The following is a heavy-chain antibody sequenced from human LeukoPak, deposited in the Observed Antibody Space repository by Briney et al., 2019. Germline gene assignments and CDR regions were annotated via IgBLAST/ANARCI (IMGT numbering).Heavy chain of an antibody. D-gene: IGHD3-16*02. CDR3: ARWSIMITFGGVNVPVSFDY. J-gene: IGHJ4*02. CDR1: GGSFSGYY. CDR2: INHSGST. V-gene: IGHV4-34*01. Sequence: SETLSLTCAVYGGSFSGYYWSWIRQPPGKGLEWIGEINHSGSTNYNPSLKSRVTISVDTSKNQFSLKLSSVTAADTAVYYCARWSIMITFGGVNVPVSFDYWGQGTLVTVSS.